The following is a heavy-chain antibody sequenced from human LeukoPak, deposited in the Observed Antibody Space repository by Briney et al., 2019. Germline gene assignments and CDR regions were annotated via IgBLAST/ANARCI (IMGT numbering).Heavy chain of an antibody. Sequence: GGSLRLSCAASGFTFTSYSMNWVSQAPGKGLEWVSYISSSGSTIYYADSVKGRFTISRDNANNSLYLRMNSLRAEDTAVYYCTKGVGSPRSYYMDVWGKGTTVTVSS. V-gene: IGHV3-48*04. D-gene: IGHD1-26*01. J-gene: IGHJ6*03. CDR3: TKGVGSPRSYYMDV. CDR1: GFTFTSYS. CDR2: ISSSGSTI.